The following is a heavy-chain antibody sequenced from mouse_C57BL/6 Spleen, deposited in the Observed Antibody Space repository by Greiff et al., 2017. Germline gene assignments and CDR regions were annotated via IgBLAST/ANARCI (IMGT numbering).Heavy chain of an antibody. D-gene: IGHD2-3*01. Sequence: QVQLQQPGAELVMPGASVKLSCKASGYNFTSYWMHWVKQRPGQGLEWIGEIDPSDSYTNYNQKFKGKSTLTVDKSSSTAYMQLSSLTSEDSAVYYCARKSDGYYYFAYWGQGTTLTVSS. V-gene: IGHV1-69*01. CDR1: GYNFTSYW. J-gene: IGHJ2*01. CDR2: IDPSDSYT. CDR3: ARKSDGYYYFAY.